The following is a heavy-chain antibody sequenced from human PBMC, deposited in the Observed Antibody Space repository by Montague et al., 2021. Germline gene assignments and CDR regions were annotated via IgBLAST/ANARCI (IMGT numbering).Heavy chain of an antibody. D-gene: IGHD5-18*01. Sequence: SLRLSCAASGFSFSSLWMHWVRQAPGKGLVWVSHITSDGSATNYADSVKGRFTISRDNAKSTLYLQMNSLRDEDTAVYYCVRDRPTAWFDSWGQGTLVTVSS. V-gene: IGHV3-74*01. J-gene: IGHJ5*01. CDR3: VRDRPTAWFDS. CDR2: ITSDGSAT. CDR1: GFSFSSLW.